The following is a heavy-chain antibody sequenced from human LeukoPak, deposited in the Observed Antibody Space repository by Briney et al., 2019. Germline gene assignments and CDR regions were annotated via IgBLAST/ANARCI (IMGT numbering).Heavy chain of an antibody. D-gene: IGHD5-24*01. Sequence: GGSLRLSCAVSGFTFSKYWMLWVRQAPEKGLEFVANIKEDGSEKHYVDSVKGRFTISRDNAKNSLYLQMNSLRAEDTALYYCATSRVPWGLDVWGQGTTVTVSS. CDR3: ATSRVPWGLDV. V-gene: IGHV3-7*01. CDR1: GFTFSKYW. J-gene: IGHJ6*02. CDR2: IKEDGSEK.